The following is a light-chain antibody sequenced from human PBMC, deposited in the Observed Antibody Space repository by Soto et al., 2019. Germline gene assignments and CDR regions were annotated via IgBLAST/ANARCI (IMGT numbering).Light chain of an antibody. V-gene: IGKV3-11*01. CDR1: QSVSSY. CDR3: QQRSNWPPIT. J-gene: IGKJ5*01. CDR2: DAS. Sequence: EIVLTQSTATLSLSTAERATLSCRASQSVSSYLAWYQQKPGQAPRLLIYDASNRATGIPARFSGSGSGTDFTLTISSLEPEDFAVYYCQQRSNWPPITFGHGTRLEIK.